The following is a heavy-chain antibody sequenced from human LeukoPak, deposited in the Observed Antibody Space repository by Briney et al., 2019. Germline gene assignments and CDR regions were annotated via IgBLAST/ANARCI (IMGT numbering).Heavy chain of an antibody. CDR3: ASTISGVVIIDY. CDR1: GGTFSSYA. D-gene: IGHD3-3*01. J-gene: IGHJ4*02. Sequence: SVKVSCKASGGTFSSYAISWVRQAPGQGLEWMGRIIPILGIANYAQKFQGRVTITADKSTSTAYMELSSLRSEDTAVYYCASTISGVVIIDYWGQGTLVTVSS. V-gene: IGHV1-69*04. CDR2: IIPILGIA.